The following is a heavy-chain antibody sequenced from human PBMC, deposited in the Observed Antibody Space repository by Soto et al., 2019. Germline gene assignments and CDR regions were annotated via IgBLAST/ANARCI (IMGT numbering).Heavy chain of an antibody. J-gene: IGHJ6*02. CDR3: ARDRELGITMIAAAEPTYYDYGMDV. CDR1: GYTFTSYY. V-gene: IGHV1-46*01. CDR2: INPSGGST. Sequence: ASVKVSWKASGYTFTSYYLHWVRQAPGQGLEWMGIINPSGGSTSYAQKFKGGVTMKRDTSTSTVYMELSSLRYEDTAVYYCARDRELGITMIAAAEPTYYDYGMDVWGQGTTVTVSS. D-gene: IGHD3-22*01.